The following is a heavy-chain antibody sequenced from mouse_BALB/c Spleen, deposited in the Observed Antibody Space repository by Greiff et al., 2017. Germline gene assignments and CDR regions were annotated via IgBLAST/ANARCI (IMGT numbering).Heavy chain of an antibody. CDR3: ARRGGYDDAMDY. CDR2: IDPSDSET. J-gene: IGHJ4*01. Sequence: VQLQQSGPQLVRPGASVKISCKASGYSFTSYWMHWVKQRPGQGLEWIGMIDPSDSETRLNQKFKDKATLTVDKSSSTAYMQLSSPTSEDSAVYYCARRGGYDDAMDYWGQGTSVTVSS. D-gene: IGHD2-2*01. CDR1: GYSFTSYW. V-gene: IGHV1S126*01.